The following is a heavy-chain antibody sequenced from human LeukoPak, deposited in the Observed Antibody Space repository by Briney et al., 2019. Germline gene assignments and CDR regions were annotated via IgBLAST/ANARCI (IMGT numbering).Heavy chain of an antibody. CDR2: INHSGST. CDR1: GGSFSGYY. J-gene: IGHJ5*02. D-gene: IGHD1-26*01. Sequence: SETLSLTCAVYGGSFSGYYWSWIRQPPGKGLEWIGEINHSGSTNYNPSLKSRVTISVDTSKNQFSLKLSSVTAADTAVYYCARGYPRPWGATSWFDPWGQGTLVTVSS. CDR3: ARGYPRPWGATSWFDP. V-gene: IGHV4-34*01.